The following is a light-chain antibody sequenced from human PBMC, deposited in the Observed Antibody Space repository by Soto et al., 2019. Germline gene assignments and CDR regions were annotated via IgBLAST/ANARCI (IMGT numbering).Light chain of an antibody. Sequence: QSVLAQPASVCGCPGQSFTISCTGTTSDVCGYSFVSWYQLHPGKAPKLMIYEVSNRPSGVSNRFSGSKSGNTASLTISGLQAEDESDYYCSSYTTSGTRVFGTGTKVTVL. CDR3: SSYTTSGTRV. CDR1: TSDVCGYSF. J-gene: IGLJ1*01. CDR2: EVS. V-gene: IGLV2-14*01.